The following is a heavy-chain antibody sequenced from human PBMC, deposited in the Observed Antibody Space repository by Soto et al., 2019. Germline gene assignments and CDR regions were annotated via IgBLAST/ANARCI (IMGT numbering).Heavy chain of an antibody. D-gene: IGHD6-13*01. Sequence: SVKVSCKASGYTFTSYGISWVRQAPGQGLEWMGRIIPFLGIANYAQKFQGRVTITADTSTSTAYMELSSLRSEDTAVYYCAAYSSSWYRGVYWGQGTLVTVSS. CDR3: AAYSSSWYRGVY. CDR2: IIPFLGIA. J-gene: IGHJ4*02. CDR1: GYTFTSYG. V-gene: IGHV1-69*04.